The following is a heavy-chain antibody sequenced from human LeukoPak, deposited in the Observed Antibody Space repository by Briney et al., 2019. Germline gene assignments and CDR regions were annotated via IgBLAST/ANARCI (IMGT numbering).Heavy chain of an antibody. CDR1: GYTFTSYD. V-gene: IGHV1-8*01. D-gene: IGHD6-13*01. CDR2: MNPNSGNI. CDR3: ARALAAAGTSDY. J-gene: IGHJ4*02. Sequence: ASVKVSCKASGYTFTSYDINWVRQATGQGLEWMGWMNPNSGNIGYAQKFQGRVTMTRNTSISTAYMELSSLRSEDTAVYYCARALAAAGTSDYWGQGTLVTVSS.